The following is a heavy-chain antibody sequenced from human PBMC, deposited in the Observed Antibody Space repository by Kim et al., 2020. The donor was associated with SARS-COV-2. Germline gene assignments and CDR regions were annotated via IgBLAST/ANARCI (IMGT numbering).Heavy chain of an antibody. V-gene: IGHV3-33*08. D-gene: IGHD6-19*01. J-gene: IGHJ4*02. CDR2: IWYDGSNK. CDR3: ARGALAVARSFDY. Sequence: GGSLRLSCAASGFTFSSYGMHWVRQAPGKGLEWVAVIWYDGSNKYYADSVKGRFTISRDNSKNTLYLQMNSLRAEDTAVYYCARGALAVARSFDYWGQGTLVPVSS. CDR1: GFTFSSYG.